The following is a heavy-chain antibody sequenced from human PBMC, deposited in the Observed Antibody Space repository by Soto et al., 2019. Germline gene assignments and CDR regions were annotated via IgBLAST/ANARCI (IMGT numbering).Heavy chain of an antibody. V-gene: IGHV4-4*07. CDR1: GASMNTYF. CDR3: ARDEPDTGESFDI. CDR2: VYTSGTT. J-gene: IGHJ3*02. D-gene: IGHD3-10*01. Sequence: QVQLQESGPGLVKPSETLSLTCSVSGASMNTYFWSWIRQPAGKGLEWIGRVYTSGTTNYNPSLKSRVTMSVETSKKQVSLKLISLTAADTGLYYCARDEPDTGESFDIWGQGTMVTVSS.